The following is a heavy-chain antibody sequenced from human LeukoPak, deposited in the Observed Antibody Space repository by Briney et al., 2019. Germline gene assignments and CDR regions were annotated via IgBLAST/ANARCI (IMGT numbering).Heavy chain of an antibody. J-gene: IGHJ4*02. Sequence: GGSLRLSCVASGFPFSSYWMTWVRQAPGKGREWVANIKQDGSKKSYVDSVKGRFTISRDNAKNSLYLQMNSLRAEDTAVYYCARDVEVYNDSSGTFDYWGQGTLVTVSS. CDR2: IKQDGSKK. CDR1: GFPFSSYW. V-gene: IGHV3-7*01. D-gene: IGHD3-22*01. CDR3: ARDVEVYNDSSGTFDY.